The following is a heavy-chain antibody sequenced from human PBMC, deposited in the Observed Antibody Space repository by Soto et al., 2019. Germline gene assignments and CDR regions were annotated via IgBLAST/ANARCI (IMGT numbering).Heavy chain of an antibody. CDR1: GGTFNNYA. D-gene: IGHD2-15*01. CDR2: IIPMFETV. J-gene: IGHJ6*02. V-gene: IGHV1-69*01. CDR3: ARGLRTGNYGMDV. Sequence: QEQLLQSGAEVRKPGSSVKVSCKASGGTFNNYAVSWVRQAPGQGLEWMGGIIPMFETVNYAQRFQGRLTIAADESTTTAYMELTSLTSAETAVYYCARGLRTGNYGMDVWGQGTTVTVSS.